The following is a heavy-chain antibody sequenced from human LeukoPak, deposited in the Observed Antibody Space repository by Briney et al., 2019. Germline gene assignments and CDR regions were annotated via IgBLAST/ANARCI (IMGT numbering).Heavy chain of an antibody. Sequence: GASVKVSCKPTGYTFTTYGISWVRQAPGQGLEWMGWIGVYNGDTKYAQKFQGRVTMTTDTSTSTAYMELRSLRSDDTAVYYCARDSVAVRPGWFDPWGQGTLVTVSS. CDR1: GYTFTTYG. V-gene: IGHV1-18*01. CDR2: IGVYNGDT. D-gene: IGHD6-6*01. J-gene: IGHJ5*02. CDR3: ARDSVAVRPGWFDP.